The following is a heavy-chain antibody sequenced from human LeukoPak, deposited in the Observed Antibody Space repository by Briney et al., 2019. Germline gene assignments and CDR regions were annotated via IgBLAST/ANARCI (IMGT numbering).Heavy chain of an antibody. CDR3: ARLELWVDY. D-gene: IGHD5-18*01. J-gene: IGHJ4*02. CDR2: IYHSGTT. CDR1: GYSITSSSW. V-gene: IGHV4-28*01. Sequence: PSETLSLTCAVSGYSITSSSWWGWIRQPPGKGLEWIGYIYHSGTTYYNPSLQSRVTMSVDTSKNQFSLKLSSVTAADTAVYYCARLELWVDYWGQGTLVTVSS.